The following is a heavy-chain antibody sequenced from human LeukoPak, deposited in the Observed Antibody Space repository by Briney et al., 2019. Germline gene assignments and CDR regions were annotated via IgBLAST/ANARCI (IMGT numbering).Heavy chain of an antibody. CDR1: GGSISSGGYS. V-gene: IGHV4-31*11. CDR2: IFYSGST. CDR3: ARDRSSGYYFFDY. J-gene: IGHJ4*02. Sequence: SQTLSLTCAVSGGSISSGGYSWSWIRQPPGKGLEWIGYIFYSGSTYYNPSLKSRVTISVDMSKNQFSLKLTSVTAADTAVYYCARDRSSGYYFFDYWGQGTLVTVSS. D-gene: IGHD3-22*01.